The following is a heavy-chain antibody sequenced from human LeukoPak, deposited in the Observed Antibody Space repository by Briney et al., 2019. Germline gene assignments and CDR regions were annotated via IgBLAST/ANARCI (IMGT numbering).Heavy chain of an antibody. J-gene: IGHJ3*02. V-gene: IGHV3-53*01. CDR3: AREGSGYDYAFDI. CDR1: GFTFSSYA. CDR2: IYSGGST. Sequence: PGGSLRLSCAASGFTFSSYAMSWVRQAPGKGLEWVSVIYSGGSTYYADSVKGRFTISRDNSKNTLYLQMNSLRAEDTAVYYCAREGSGYDYAFDIWGQGTMVTVSS. D-gene: IGHD5-12*01.